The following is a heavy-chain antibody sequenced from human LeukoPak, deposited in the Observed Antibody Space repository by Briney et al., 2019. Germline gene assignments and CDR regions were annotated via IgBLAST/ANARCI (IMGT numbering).Heavy chain of an antibody. CDR1: GFIFSSYS. CDR2: ISSSGNYI. Sequence: GGSLRLSCAASGFIFSSYSMTWVRQAPGKGLEWVSCISSSGNYIYYADSVKGRFTISRDNAKNSLSLQMSSLRAEDTAMYYCVRGEGIFDCWGQGTLVTVSS. V-gene: IGHV3-21*01. D-gene: IGHD6-13*01. J-gene: IGHJ4*02. CDR3: VRGEGIFDC.